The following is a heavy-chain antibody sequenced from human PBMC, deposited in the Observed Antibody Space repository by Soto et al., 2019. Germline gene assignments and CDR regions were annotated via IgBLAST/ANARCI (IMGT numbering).Heavy chain of an antibody. CDR3: ARVPSVAGYNWFDP. V-gene: IGHV4-34*01. J-gene: IGHJ5*02. Sequence: PSETLSLTCAVYGGSFSGYYWSWIRQPPGKGLEWIGEINHSGSTNYNPSLKSRVTISVDTSKNQFSLKLSSVTAADTAVYYCARVPSVAGYNWFDPWGQGTLVTVSS. CDR1: GGSFSGYY. CDR2: INHSGST. D-gene: IGHD6-19*01.